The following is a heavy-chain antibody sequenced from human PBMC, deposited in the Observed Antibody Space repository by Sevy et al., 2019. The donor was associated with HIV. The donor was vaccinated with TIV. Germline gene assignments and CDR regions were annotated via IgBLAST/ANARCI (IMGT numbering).Heavy chain of an antibody. D-gene: IGHD2-8*01. J-gene: IGHJ3*01. Sequence: GESLKISCKASGDSFTAYWIGWVRHMPGKGLTWMGILFPGNSDVRSFEGHVTVSVDKSVNTAYLQWGSLKASFSAIYYCARGVHFPLDAFNLWGQGTMVTVSS. CDR3: ARGVHFPLDAFNL. CDR1: GDSFTAYW. V-gene: IGHV5-51*01. CDR2: LFPGNSDV.